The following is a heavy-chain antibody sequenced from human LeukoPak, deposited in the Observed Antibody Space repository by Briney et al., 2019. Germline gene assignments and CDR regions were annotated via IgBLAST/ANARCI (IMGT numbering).Heavy chain of an antibody. CDR1: GFTFDDYA. CDR2: ISLNSGII. V-gene: IGHV3-9*01. CDR3: GKGDCGSSTRCYGLDP. Sequence: GRSLRLSCAASGFTFDDYAMHWVRQAPGKGLEWVSGISLNSGIIGYADSVKGLFTISRDNAKNSLYLQMKSLRAEDTALYYCGKGDCGSSTRCYGLDPWGQGTLVTVSS. J-gene: IGHJ5*02. D-gene: IGHD2-2*01.